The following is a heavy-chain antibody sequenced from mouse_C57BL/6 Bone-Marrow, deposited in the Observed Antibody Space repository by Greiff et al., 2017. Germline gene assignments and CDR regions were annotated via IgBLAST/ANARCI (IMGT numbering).Heavy chain of an antibody. J-gene: IGHJ4*01. CDR2: IYPRSGNT. D-gene: IGHD1-1*01. CDR3: APFYGSREPYAMDY. V-gene: IGHV1-81*01. Sequence: QVQLQQSGAELARPGASVKLSCKASGYTFTSYGISWVKQRTGQGLEWIGEIYPRSGNTYYNEKFKGKATLTADKSSSTAYMELRSLTSEDSAVYFCAPFYGSREPYAMDYWGQGTSVTVSS. CDR1: GYTFTSYG.